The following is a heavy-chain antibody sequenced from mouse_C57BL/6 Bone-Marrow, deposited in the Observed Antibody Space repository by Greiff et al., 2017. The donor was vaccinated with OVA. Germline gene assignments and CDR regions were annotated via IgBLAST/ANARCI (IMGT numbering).Heavy chain of an antibody. CDR3: TRGTGYAMDY. D-gene: IGHD3-3*01. CDR1: GYTFTSYW. J-gene: IGHJ4*01. V-gene: IGHV1-61*01. Sequence: QVQLQQPGAELVRPGSSVKLSCKASGYTFTSYWMDWVKQRPGQGLEWIGNIYPSDSGTHYNQKFKDKATLTVDKSSSTAYMQLSSLTSEDSAVFYGTRGTGYAMDYWGQGTSVTVSS. CDR2: IYPSDSGT.